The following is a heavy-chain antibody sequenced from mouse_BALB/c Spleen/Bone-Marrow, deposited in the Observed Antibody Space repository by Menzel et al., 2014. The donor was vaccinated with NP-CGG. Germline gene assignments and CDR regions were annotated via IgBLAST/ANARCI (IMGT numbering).Heavy chain of an antibody. J-gene: IGHJ4*01. CDR3: ARKEAFITHYYAMCY. V-gene: IGHV5-17*02. Sequence: DVKLVESGGGLVQPGGSRKLSCAASGFTFSSFGMHWVRQAPEKGLEWVAYISSGSSTIYYADTVKGRFTISRDNPKNTLFLQMSSLKSEGTAMYYCARKEAFITHYYAMCYWGQGASVTVSS. D-gene: IGHD1-1*01. CDR1: GFTFSSFG. CDR2: ISSGSSTI.